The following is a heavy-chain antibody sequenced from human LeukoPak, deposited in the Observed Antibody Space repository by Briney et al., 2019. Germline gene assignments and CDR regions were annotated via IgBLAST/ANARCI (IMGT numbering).Heavy chain of an antibody. CDR3: ARATLLWFGDYFDS. Sequence: SRTLCLTRAVYGGSPSGYYWSAIPEPPGKGREWSGEINHSGSTKYNPTLKSRVTISVYTYKNQCSLKLSSVTAADTAVYYCARATLLWFGDYFDSWGQGTLVTVSP. CDR2: INHSGST. CDR1: GGSPSGYY. D-gene: IGHD3-10*01. J-gene: IGHJ4*02. V-gene: IGHV4-34*01.